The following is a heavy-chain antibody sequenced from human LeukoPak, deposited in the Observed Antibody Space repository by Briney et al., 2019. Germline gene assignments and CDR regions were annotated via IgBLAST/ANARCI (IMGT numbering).Heavy chain of an antibody. D-gene: IGHD2-8*02. CDR2: IDPRDSYT. V-gene: IGHV5-10-1*01. Sequence: GESLKISCEVSGYNFITYLITWVRQMPGKGLEWMGRIDPRDSYTNYSPSFQGHVTISADMSISTAYLQWSSLKASDTAIYYCARGPGRCTGGICYFDYWGQGTLVTVSS. J-gene: IGHJ4*02. CDR1: GYNFITYL. CDR3: ARGPGRCTGGICYFDY.